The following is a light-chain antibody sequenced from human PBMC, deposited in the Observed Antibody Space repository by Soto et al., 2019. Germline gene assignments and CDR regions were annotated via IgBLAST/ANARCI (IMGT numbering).Light chain of an antibody. Sequence: IQLTQSPSSLSASGGDSVTITCRASQGISSLLAWYQQKPGMAPELLIYAASSLQSGVPSMFSGSGSGTDFTLTIRSLQPEDFATYFCQHLNSYPVTFGQGTRLEIK. J-gene: IGKJ5*01. V-gene: IGKV1-9*01. CDR1: QGISSL. CDR3: QHLNSYPVT. CDR2: AAS.